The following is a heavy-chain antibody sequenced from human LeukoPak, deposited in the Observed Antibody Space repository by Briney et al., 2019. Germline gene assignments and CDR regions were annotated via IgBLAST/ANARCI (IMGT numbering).Heavy chain of an antibody. CDR2: IYYSGST. J-gene: IGHJ3*02. CDR3: ARDWSSWAFDI. CDR1: GGSISSSSYY. V-gene: IGHV4-39*07. Sequence: SETLSLTCTVSGGSISSSSYYWGWIRQPPGKGLEWIGSIYYSGSTYYNPSLKSRVTISVDTSKNQFSLKLSSVTAADTAVYYCARDWSSWAFDIWGQGTMVTVSS.